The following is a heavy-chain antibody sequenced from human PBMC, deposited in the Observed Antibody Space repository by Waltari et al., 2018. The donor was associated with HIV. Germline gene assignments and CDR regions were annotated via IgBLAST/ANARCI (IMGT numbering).Heavy chain of an antibody. D-gene: IGHD6-13*01. CDR2: LCSRGTSH. CDR3: ARDSRDNSWSLNFFDP. Sequence: EVQLVESGGGPVKPGGSLRLSCRASGFTFHSYSLNWVRRAPEKGLEGMSRLCSRGTSHPYADAVKGRFAVSRGNGSKSVYVQMNSLRAEDTAVYYCARDSRDNSWSLNFFDPWGQGTLVTVSS. V-gene: IGHV3-21*01. CDR1: GFTFHSYS. J-gene: IGHJ5*01.